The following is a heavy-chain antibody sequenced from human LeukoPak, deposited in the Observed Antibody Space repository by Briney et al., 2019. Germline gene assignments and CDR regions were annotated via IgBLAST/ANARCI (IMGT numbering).Heavy chain of an antibody. D-gene: IGHD5-18*01. CDR1: GFTFSNSG. J-gene: IGHJ4*02. CDR2: ISSTSSSV. CDR3: ARDTAMVPRPFDY. Sequence: PGGSLRLSCAASGFTFSNSGMNWVRQAPGKGLEWVSYISSTSSSVEYADSVKGRFTISRDNAKNSLYLQMNSLRAEDTAVYYCARDTAMVPRPFDYWGQGTLVTVSS. V-gene: IGHV3-48*01.